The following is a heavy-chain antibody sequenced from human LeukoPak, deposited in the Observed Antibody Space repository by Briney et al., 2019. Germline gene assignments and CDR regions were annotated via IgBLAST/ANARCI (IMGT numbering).Heavy chain of an antibody. Sequence: SVKVSCKASGGTISSHAINWVRQAPGQGLEWMGGIIPIFGRANHAQKFQGRVTITVDESTRTAYMELSSLRSEDTALYYCATNSGWYGVSWGQGTLVTVSS. D-gene: IGHD6-19*01. CDR1: GGTISSHA. V-gene: IGHV1-69*01. J-gene: IGHJ4*02. CDR2: IIPIFGRA. CDR3: ATNSGWYGVS.